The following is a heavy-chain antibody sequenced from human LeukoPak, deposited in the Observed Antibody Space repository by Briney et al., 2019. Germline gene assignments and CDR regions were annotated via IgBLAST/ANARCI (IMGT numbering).Heavy chain of an antibody. CDR1: VVTFGTYS. CDR2: ISVGGGNT. V-gene: IGHV3-23*01. Sequence: PGECLRLSCAASVVTFGTYSVSWVRQAPWKGLEWVLTISVGGGNTYYADSVKGRFTISRDTSKNTLYLQMNSLRAEDTAVYYCAAYYCSGGSCYRNFDYWGQGTLVTVSS. D-gene: IGHD2-15*01. J-gene: IGHJ4*02. CDR3: AAYYCSGGSCYRNFDY.